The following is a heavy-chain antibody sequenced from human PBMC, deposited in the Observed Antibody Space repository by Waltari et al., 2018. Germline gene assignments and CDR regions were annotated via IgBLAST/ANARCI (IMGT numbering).Heavy chain of an antibody. V-gene: IGHV1-2*02. D-gene: IGHD3-3*01. CDR3: ARSHHTIFGVVGELDY. CDR1: GYTFTGYY. Sequence: QVQLVQSGAEVKKPGASVKVSCKASGYTFTGYYMTWVRQAPGQGLEWMGWINPNSGGTNYAQKFQGRVTMTRDTSISTAYMELSRLRSDDTAVYYCARSHHTIFGVVGELDYWGQGTLVTVSS. J-gene: IGHJ4*02. CDR2: INPNSGGT.